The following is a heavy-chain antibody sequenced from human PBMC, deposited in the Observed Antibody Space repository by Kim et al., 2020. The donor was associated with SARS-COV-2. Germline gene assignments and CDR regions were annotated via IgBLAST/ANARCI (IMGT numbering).Heavy chain of an antibody. CDR2: IYYSGST. CDR1: GGSISSYY. V-gene: IGHV4-59*08. D-gene: IGHD2-21*01. Sequence: SETLSLTCTVSGGSISSYYWSWIRQPPGKGLEWIGYIYYSGSTNYNPSLKSRVTISVDTSKNQFSLKLSSVTAADTAVYYCARHIRWGSTLDFDYWGQGTLVTVSS. CDR3: ARHIRWGSTLDFDY. J-gene: IGHJ4*02.